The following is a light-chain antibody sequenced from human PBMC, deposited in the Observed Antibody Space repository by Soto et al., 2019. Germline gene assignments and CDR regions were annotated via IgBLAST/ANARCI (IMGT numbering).Light chain of an antibody. CDR2: GND. V-gene: IGLV1-40*01. J-gene: IGLJ1*01. Sequence: QSVLTQPPSVSWAPGQRVTISCTGSSSNIGAGYDVHWYRQFPGTAHKLLIYGNDNRPSGVPDRFSGSKSGTSASLAITGLLAEDEADYYCQAFDSSLRGYVFGTGTKVTVL. CDR1: SSNIGAGYD. CDR3: QAFDSSLRGYV.